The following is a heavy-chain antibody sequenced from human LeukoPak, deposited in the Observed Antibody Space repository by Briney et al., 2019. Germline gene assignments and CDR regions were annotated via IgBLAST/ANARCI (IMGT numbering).Heavy chain of an antibody. J-gene: IGHJ6*02. CDR1: GFTFDDYT. CDR2: ISWDGGST. D-gene: IGHD3-10*01. Sequence: PGGSLRLSCAASGFTFDDYTMHWVRQAPGKGLEWVSLISWDGGSTYYADSVKGRFTISRDNSKNSLYLQMNSLRTEDTALYYCAKDIAPSPPYGSGSYPSIYGMDVWGQGATVTVSS. CDR3: AKDIAPSPPYGSGSYPSIYGMDV. V-gene: IGHV3-43*01.